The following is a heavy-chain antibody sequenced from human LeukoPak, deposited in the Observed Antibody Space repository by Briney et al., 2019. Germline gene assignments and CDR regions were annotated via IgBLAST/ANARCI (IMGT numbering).Heavy chain of an antibody. J-gene: IGHJ4*02. CDR1: GFTFSNDW. D-gene: IGHD2/OR15-2a*01. CDR3: ARSRGGFYHY. Sequence: GGSLRLSCGASGFTFSNDWMHWVRQAPGKGLVWVSRINTDGSTTTYADSVKGRFTISRDNAKNTLYLQMNSLRVEHTAVYYCARSRGGFYHYWGQGTLVTVSS. V-gene: IGHV3-74*01. CDR2: INTDGSTT.